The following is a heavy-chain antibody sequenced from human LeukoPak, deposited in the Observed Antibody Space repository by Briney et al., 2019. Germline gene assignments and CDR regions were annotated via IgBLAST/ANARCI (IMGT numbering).Heavy chain of an antibody. CDR2: IGSAGDT. Sequence: GGSLRLSCAASGFTFSTYDMHWVRQALGKGLEWVSGIGSAGDTHYLGSVKGRFTISRENGKSSLYLHMNSLRAGDTAVYYCARAIVVRSGAFDIWGQGTMVTVSS. V-gene: IGHV3-13*04. D-gene: IGHD3-22*01. CDR3: ARAIVVRSGAFDI. CDR1: GFTFSTYD. J-gene: IGHJ3*02.